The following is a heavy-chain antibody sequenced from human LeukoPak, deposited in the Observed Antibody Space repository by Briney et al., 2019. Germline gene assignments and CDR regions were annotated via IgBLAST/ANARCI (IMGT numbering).Heavy chain of an antibody. CDR3: AKFLPTHIVVANYYFDY. CDR1: GGTFSSYA. CDR2: IIPIFGTA. J-gene: IGHJ4*02. V-gene: IGHV1-69*05. Sequence: SVKVSCKASGGTFSSYAISWVRQAPGQGLEWMGGIIPIFGTANYAQKFQGRVTITTDESTSTAYMELSSLRAEDTAVYYCAKFLPTHIVVANYYFDYWGQGALVTVSS. D-gene: IGHD2-21*01.